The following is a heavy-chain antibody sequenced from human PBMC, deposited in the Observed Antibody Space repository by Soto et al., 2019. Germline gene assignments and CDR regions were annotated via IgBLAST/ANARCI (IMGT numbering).Heavy chain of an antibody. V-gene: IGHV1-69*06. CDR1: GGTFSSYA. CDR3: ARDKSGAKDIVVVPAATRYYYYYGMDV. D-gene: IGHD2-2*01. Sequence: ASVKVSCKASGGTFSSYAISWVRQAPGQGLEWMGGIIPIFGTANYAQKFQGRVTITADKSTSTAYMELSSLRSEDTAVYYCARDKSGAKDIVVVPAATRYYYYYGMDVWGQGTTVTVSS. J-gene: IGHJ6*02. CDR2: IIPIFGTA.